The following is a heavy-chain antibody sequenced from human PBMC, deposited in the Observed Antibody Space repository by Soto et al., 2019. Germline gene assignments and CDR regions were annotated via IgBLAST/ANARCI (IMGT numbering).Heavy chain of an antibody. CDR3: TTDHPYEYDGSCYDH. Sequence: EVQLEESGGGLVKPGGSLRLSCAASGFIFSNAWMNWVRQAPGKGLEWVGRIKSKVDGGTTDYAAPVKGRFTVSRDDSKNKVYLQMNGLKSEDTAVYYCTTDHPYEYDGSCYDHWGQGALVTVSS. D-gene: IGHD2-15*01. CDR2: IKSKVDGGTT. CDR1: GFIFSNAW. V-gene: IGHV3-15*07. J-gene: IGHJ4*02.